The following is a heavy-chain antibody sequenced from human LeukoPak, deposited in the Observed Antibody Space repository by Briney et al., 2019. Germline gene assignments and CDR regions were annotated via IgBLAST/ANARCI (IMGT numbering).Heavy chain of an antibody. CDR1: GFTFSSYG. V-gene: IGHV3-30*18. Sequence: GRSLRLSCAASGFTFSSYGMHWVRQAPGKGLEWVAVISYDGSNKYYADSVKGRFTISRDNSKNTLYLQMNSLRAEDTAVYYCANRRGAYWGQGTQVTVSS. CDR2: ISYDGSNK. J-gene: IGHJ4*02. CDR3: ANRRGAY.